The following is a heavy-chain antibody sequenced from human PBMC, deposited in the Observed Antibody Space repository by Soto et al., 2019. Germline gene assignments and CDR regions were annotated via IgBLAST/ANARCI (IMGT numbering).Heavy chain of an antibody. V-gene: IGHV1-69*01. D-gene: IGHD1-7*01. J-gene: IGHJ5*02. CDR2: LILIFGTA. CDR1: GGTFSSYA. CDR3: ARGDRITGTTVVQQYNWYDP. Sequence: QVQLVQSGAEVKKPGSSVKVSCKASGGTFSSYAISWVRQAPGQGLEWMGGLILIFGTANYAQKFQGRVTITADESTSIAYMELSSLRSEDTAVYYCARGDRITGTTVVQQYNWYDPWGQGTLVTVSS.